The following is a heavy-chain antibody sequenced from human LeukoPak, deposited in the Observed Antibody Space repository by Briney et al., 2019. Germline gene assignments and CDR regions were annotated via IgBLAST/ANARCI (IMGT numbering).Heavy chain of an antibody. CDR3: ANYGGTCWGNWFDP. CDR1: GFTFNSYA. Sequence: GSLRLSCAASGFTFNSYAMTWVRQAPGKGLEWVSAISGSGGDTEYADSVKGRFTISRDNSKNTLYLQMNSLRAEDTAAYYCANYGGTCWGNWFDPWGQGTLVTVSS. CDR2: ISGSGGDT. J-gene: IGHJ5*02. V-gene: IGHV3-23*01. D-gene: IGHD2-15*01.